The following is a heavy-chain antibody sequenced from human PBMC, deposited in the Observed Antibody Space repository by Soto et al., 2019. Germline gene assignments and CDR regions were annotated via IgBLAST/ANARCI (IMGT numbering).Heavy chain of an antibody. CDR3: ARDSAIHYDYVWGSYRYTGKYGMDV. D-gene: IGHD3-16*02. CDR1: DRSISSYY. J-gene: IGHJ6*02. Sequence: SETLSLTCIVPDRSISSYYWSWIRQPPGKGQEWIGYIYYSGSTNYNPSLKSRVTISVDTSKNQFSLKLSSVTAADTAVYYCARDSAIHYDYVWGSYRYTGKYGMDVWGQGTTVTVSS. CDR2: IYYSGST. V-gene: IGHV4-59*01.